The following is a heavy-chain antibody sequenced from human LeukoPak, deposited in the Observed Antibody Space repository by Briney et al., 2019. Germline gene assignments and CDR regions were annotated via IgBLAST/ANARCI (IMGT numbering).Heavy chain of an antibody. J-gene: IGHJ4*02. Sequence: PGGSLRLSCAASGFTFSSYAMSWVRQAPGKGLEWVSAISGSGGSTYYADSVKGRFTISRDNSKNTLYLQMNSLRAEDTAVYYCAKDKKIGHSYGPEFDYWGQGTLVTVSS. CDR1: GFTFSSYA. CDR2: ISGSGGST. D-gene: IGHD5-18*01. CDR3: AKDKKIGHSYGPEFDY. V-gene: IGHV3-23*01.